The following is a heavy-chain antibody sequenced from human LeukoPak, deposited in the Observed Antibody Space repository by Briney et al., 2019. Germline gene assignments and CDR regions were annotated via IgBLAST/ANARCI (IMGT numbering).Heavy chain of an antibody. D-gene: IGHD6-19*01. CDR2: INHSGST. Sequence: SETLSLTCAVYGETFIHNFWTWIRQPPGKGLEWIGQINHSGSTYYNTSLKSRVTILVDTSKNKFSLNLTSVTAADTAVYYCVRAMPYFYGSIAVPGTIDYWGQGILVTVSS. V-gene: IGHV4-34*01. CDR3: VRAMPYFYGSIAVPGTIDY. CDR1: GETFIHNF. J-gene: IGHJ4*02.